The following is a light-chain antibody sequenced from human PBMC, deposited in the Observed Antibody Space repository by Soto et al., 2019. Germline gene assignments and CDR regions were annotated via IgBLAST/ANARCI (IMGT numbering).Light chain of an antibody. CDR1: SSDISIYNY. CDR2: EVS. CDR3: CSYTSSTNYV. V-gene: IGLV2-14*01. J-gene: IGLJ1*01. Sequence: QSAVAQPACVSGSPGQSITISCTGTSSDISIYNYVSWYQQHPGKAPKLIIYEVSNRPSGISNRFSGAKSGNTASLTISGLQVEDEADYYCCSYTSSTNYVFGAGTRSPS.